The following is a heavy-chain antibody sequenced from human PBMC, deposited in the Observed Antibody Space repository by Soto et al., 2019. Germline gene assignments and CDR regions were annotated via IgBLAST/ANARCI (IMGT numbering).Heavy chain of an antibody. CDR1: GFTFSSYG. CDR2: ISYDGSNK. J-gene: IGHJ4*02. D-gene: IGHD3-22*01. Sequence: GGSLRLSCAASGFTFSSYGMHWVRQAPGKGLEWVAVISYDGSNKYYADSVKGRFTISRDNSKNTLYLQMNSLRAEDTAVYYCAKGTTYYYDSSGYYSDYWGQGT. V-gene: IGHV3-30*18. CDR3: AKGTTYYYDSSGYYSDY.